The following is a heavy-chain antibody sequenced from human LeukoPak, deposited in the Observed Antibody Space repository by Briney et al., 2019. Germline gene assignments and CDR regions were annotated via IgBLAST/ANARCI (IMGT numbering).Heavy chain of an antibody. D-gene: IGHD6-19*01. V-gene: IGHV1-2*02. CDR2: INPNSGGT. Sequence: ASVKVSCKASGYTFTGYYMHWVRQAPGQGLEWMGWINPNSGGTNYAQKFQGRVTMTRDTSISTAYMELSRLRSDDTAVYYCARDAVAVAGSDAFDIWGQGTMVTVSS. CDR1: GYTFTGYY. J-gene: IGHJ3*02. CDR3: ARDAVAVAGSDAFDI.